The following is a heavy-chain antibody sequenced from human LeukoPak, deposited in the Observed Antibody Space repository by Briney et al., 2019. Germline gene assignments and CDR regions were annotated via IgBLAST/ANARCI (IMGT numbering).Heavy chain of an antibody. Sequence: SETLSLTCTVSGYSISSGYYWGWIRQPPGKGLEWIGSIYHSGSTYYNPSLKSRVTISVDTSKNQFPLKLSSVTAADTAVYYCARVSPGIYDSSGYPDYWGQGTLVTVSS. CDR1: GYSISSGYY. J-gene: IGHJ4*02. V-gene: IGHV4-38-2*02. D-gene: IGHD3-22*01. CDR2: IYHSGST. CDR3: ARVSPGIYDSSGYPDY.